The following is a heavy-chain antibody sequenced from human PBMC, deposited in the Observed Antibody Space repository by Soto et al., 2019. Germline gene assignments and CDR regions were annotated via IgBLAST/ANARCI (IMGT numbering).Heavy chain of an antibody. D-gene: IGHD6-13*01. V-gene: IGHV3-11*05. CDR1: GFTFSDYY. CDR2: ISSSSSYT. CDR3: ASGATAGTGFDY. Sequence: QVQLVESGGGLVKPGGSLRLSCVASGFTFSDYYMSWIRQAPGKGLEWVSYISSSSSYTNYADSVKGRFTISRDNAKNSLYLQMNSLRAEDTAVYYCASGATAGTGFDYWGQGTLVTVSS. J-gene: IGHJ4*02.